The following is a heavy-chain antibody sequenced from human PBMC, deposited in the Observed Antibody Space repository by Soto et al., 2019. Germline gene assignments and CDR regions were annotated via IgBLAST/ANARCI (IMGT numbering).Heavy chain of an antibody. V-gene: IGHV4-61*08. Sequence: SETLSLTCTVSGGSVSSGDYYWSWIRQPPGKGLEWIGYIYYSGNTNYNPSLKSRVIISVDTSKSLFSLKLTSVTAADTAVYYCARIPVDTSMIYWLDAWGQGTLVTVSS. CDR1: GGSVSSGDYY. D-gene: IGHD5-18*01. J-gene: IGHJ5*02. CDR2: IYYSGNT. CDR3: ARIPVDTSMIYWLDA.